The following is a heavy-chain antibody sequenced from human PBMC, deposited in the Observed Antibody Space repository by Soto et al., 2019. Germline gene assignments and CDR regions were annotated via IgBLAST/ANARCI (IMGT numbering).Heavy chain of an antibody. CDR3: ARAEGCSGGSCYWDNWFDP. CDR2: IYYGGST. D-gene: IGHD2-15*01. J-gene: IGHJ5*02. CDR1: GGSISSGDYY. V-gene: IGHV4-30-4*01. Sequence: QVQLQESGPGLVKPSQTLSLTCTVSGGSISSGDYYWSWIRQPPGKGLEWIGYIYYGGSTYYNPSLKSRVTISVDTSKNQFSLKLSSVTAADTAVYYCARAEGCSGGSCYWDNWFDPWGQGTLVTVSS.